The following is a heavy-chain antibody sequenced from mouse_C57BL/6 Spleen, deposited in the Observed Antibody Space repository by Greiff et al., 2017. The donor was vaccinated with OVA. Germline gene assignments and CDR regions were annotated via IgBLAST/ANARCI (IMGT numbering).Heavy chain of an antibody. CDR1: GYTFTDYY. CDR2: INPYNGGT. D-gene: IGHD1-1*01. CDR3: ARRSSSYFDY. Sequence: EVKLVESGPVLVKPGASVKMSCKASGYTFTDYYMNWVKQSHGKSLEWIGVINPYNGGTSYNQKFKGKATLTVDKSSSTAYMELNSLTSEDSAVYYCARRSSSYFDYWGQGTTLTVSS. V-gene: IGHV1-19*01. J-gene: IGHJ2*01.